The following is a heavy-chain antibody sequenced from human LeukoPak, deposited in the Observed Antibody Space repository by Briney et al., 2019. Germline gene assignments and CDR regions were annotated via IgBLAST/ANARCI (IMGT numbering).Heavy chain of an antibody. CDR2: VNESGGT. V-gene: IGHV4-34*01. J-gene: IGHJ5*02. Sequence: PSETLSLTCAVYIGSFSNYHWNWIRQTPAKGMEWIGEVNESGGTNISPSLRSRVILSVDTSKNQFSLKLISVTAADTAVYYCARLRDSGSYPWFDPWGQGTLVTVSS. D-gene: IGHD1-26*01. CDR1: IGSFSNYH. CDR3: ARLRDSGSYPWFDP.